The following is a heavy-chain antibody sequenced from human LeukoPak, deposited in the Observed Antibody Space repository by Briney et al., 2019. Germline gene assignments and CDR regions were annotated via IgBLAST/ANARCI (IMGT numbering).Heavy chain of an antibody. CDR3: AKVSDSVVRGVISGRPGNYYYYGMDV. J-gene: IGHJ6*02. D-gene: IGHD3-10*01. Sequence: PGGSLRLSCAASGFTFSSYGMHWVRQAPGKGLEWVAVISYDGSNKYYADSVKGRFTISRDNSKNTLYLQMNSLRAEDTAVYYCAKVSDSVVRGVISGRPGNYYYYGMDVWGQGTTVTVSS. CDR2: ISYDGSNK. V-gene: IGHV3-30*18. CDR1: GFTFSSYG.